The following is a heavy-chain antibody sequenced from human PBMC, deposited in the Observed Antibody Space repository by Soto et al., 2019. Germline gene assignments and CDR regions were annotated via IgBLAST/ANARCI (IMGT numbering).Heavy chain of an antibody. D-gene: IGHD2-2*01. CDR2: ISSSSVYI. J-gene: IGHJ6*03. CDR3: ARGTSEYCSSTDCYEFYYYYMDV. V-gene: IGHV3-21*06. Sequence: GGSLRLSCAASGFTFNSFAMNWVRQAPGKGLEWVSSISSSSVYIYSADSVKGRFTISRDNAKNSLYLQMNSLRAEDTAVYYCARGTSEYCSSTDCYEFYYYYMDVWGKGTAVTVSS. CDR1: GFTFNSFA.